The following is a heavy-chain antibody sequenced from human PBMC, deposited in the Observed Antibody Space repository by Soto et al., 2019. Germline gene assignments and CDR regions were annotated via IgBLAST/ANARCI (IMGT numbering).Heavy chain of an antibody. CDR3: AKDVIAARPYYYFGLDV. J-gene: IGHJ6*02. V-gene: IGHV3-43*01. CDR1: GFTFYDYT. D-gene: IGHD6-6*01. CDR2: ISWDGGST. Sequence: GGSLTLSCAASGFTFYDYTMHWVRQVPGRGLEWVSLISWDGGSTYYADSVKGRFTISRDNSKNSLYLQMNSLRTDDTALYYCAKDVIAARPYYYFGLDVWGQGTTVTVS.